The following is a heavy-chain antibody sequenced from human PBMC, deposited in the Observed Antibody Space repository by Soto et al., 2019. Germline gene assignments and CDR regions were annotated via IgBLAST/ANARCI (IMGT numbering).Heavy chain of an antibody. V-gene: IGHV3-74*01. D-gene: IGHD6-13*01. CDR3: ARDRSIASAGRTDAFDI. J-gene: IGHJ3*02. CDR1: GFTFSSSW. CDR2: VSGDGSST. Sequence: GGSLRLSCAASGFTFSSSWMHWVRQAPGKGLVWVSRVSGDGSSTNYADSVKGRFTISRDNSKNTLYLQMNSLRAEDTAVYYCARDRSIASAGRTDAFDIWGQGTMVTVSS.